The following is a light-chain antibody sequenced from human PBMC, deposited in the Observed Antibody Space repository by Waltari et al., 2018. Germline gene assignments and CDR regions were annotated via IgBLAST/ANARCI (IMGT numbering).Light chain of an antibody. CDR2: DVT. V-gene: IGLV2-14*03. Sequence: QSALTQPASVSGSPGQSITISSTATISDVTSFNYVSWYQRHSGKAPKLLIFDVTNRPSWTSNRFSGSKSGNTASLTISGLQAEDEAVYFCASYTTSNNRVFGCGTRLTVL. CDR1: ISDVTSFNY. CDR3: ASYTTSNNRV. J-gene: IGLJ3*02.